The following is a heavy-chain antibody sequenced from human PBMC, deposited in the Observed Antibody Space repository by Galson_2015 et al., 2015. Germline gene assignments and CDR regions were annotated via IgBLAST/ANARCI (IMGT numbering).Heavy chain of an antibody. CDR1: GFTFDDYA. V-gene: IGHV3-9*01. Sequence: SLRLSCAASGFTFDDYAMHWVRQAPGKGLEWVSGISWNSGSIGYADSVKGRFTISRDNAKNSLYLQMNSLRAEDTALYYCAKDSRVGSGWPGAFDIWGQGTMVTVSS. CDR2: ISWNSGSI. D-gene: IGHD6-19*01. CDR3: AKDSRVGSGWPGAFDI. J-gene: IGHJ3*02.